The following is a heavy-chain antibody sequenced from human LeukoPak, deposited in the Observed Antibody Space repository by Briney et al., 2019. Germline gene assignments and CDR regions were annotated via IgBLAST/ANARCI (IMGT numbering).Heavy chain of an antibody. Sequence: GGSLRLSCAASGFTFDDYAMHWVRQAPGKGLEWVSGISWNSGSIGYADSVKGRFTISRDNAKNSLYLQMNSLRAEDTALYYCAKARYSGYDYGAFDIWGQGTMVTVSS. CDR3: AKARYSGYDYGAFDI. CDR1: GFTFDDYA. V-gene: IGHV3-9*01. CDR2: ISWNSGSI. D-gene: IGHD5-12*01. J-gene: IGHJ3*02.